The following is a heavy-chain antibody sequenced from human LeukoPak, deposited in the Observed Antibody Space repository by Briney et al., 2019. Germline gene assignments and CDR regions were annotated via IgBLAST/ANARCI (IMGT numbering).Heavy chain of an antibody. Sequence: SETLSLTCTVPGGSISRSNYYWAWIRQPPGPGLEWIGSIYYSGSTYYNPSLKSRISISVDTSKNQFSLKLSSVTAADTAVYYCAREGRTDILTGYYKEAGPYFDYWGQGTLVTVSS. CDR2: IYYSGST. V-gene: IGHV4-39*07. CDR1: GGSISRSNYY. J-gene: IGHJ4*02. CDR3: AREGRTDILTGYYKEAGPYFDY. D-gene: IGHD3-9*01.